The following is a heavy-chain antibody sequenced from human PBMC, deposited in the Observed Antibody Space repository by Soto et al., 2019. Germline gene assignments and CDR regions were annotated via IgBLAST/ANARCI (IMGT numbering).Heavy chain of an antibody. D-gene: IGHD3-3*01. J-gene: IGHJ2*01. CDR2: MNPNSGNT. Sequence: QVQLVQSGAEVKKPGASVKVSCKASGYTFTSYDINWVRQATGQGLEWMGWMNPNSGNTGYAQKFQGRVTMTRNTSISTAYMELSSLRSEDTAVYYCARGPLRFLALRRGCRYFDLWGRGTLVTVSS. CDR1: GYTFTSYD. V-gene: IGHV1-8*01. CDR3: ARGPLRFLALRRGCRYFDL.